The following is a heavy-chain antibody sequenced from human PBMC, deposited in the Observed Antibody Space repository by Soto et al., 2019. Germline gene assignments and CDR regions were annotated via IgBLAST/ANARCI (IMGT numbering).Heavy chain of an antibody. CDR3: STHQQLTPTGAFDV. CDR2: IKSKNEDGTT. J-gene: IGHJ3*01. Sequence: DVRLVESGGGLVKPGGSLRLSCVASGFTFSNAWMNCVPQAPGKGREWVGRIKSKNEDGTTDYAPPVKGRFTISSDDSENPVYLEMNSLKTEYTAVYYCSTHQQLTPTGAFDVWGQGTMVTVSS. CDR1: GFTFSNAW. D-gene: IGHD2-2*01. V-gene: IGHV3-15*07.